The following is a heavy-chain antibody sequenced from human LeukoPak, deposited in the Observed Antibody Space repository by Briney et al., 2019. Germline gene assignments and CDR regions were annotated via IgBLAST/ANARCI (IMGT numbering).Heavy chain of an antibody. CDR3: ARDRIYCSSTSCYFFDY. J-gene: IGHJ4*02. CDR1: GFTFSSYW. V-gene: IGHV3-7*01. CDR2: IKQDGSEK. Sequence: GGSLRLSCAASGFTFSSYWMSWVRQAPGKGLEWVANIKQDGSEKYYVDSVKGRFTISRDNAKNSLYLQMNSLRAKDTAVYYCARDRIYCSSTSCYFFDYWGQGTLVTVSS. D-gene: IGHD2-2*01.